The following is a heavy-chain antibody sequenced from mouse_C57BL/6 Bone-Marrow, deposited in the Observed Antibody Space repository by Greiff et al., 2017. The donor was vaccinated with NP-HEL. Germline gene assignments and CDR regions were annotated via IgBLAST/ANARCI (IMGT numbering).Heavy chain of an antibody. V-gene: IGHV14-4*01. J-gene: IGHJ4*01. D-gene: IGHD1-1*01. CDR3: TRLRCYDMDY. CDR2: IDPANGDT. Sequence: EVKLQESGAELVRPGASVKLSCTASGFNFKDDYMHWVKQRPEQGLEWIGWIDPANGDTEYASKFQGKAPITADTSSNTAYLQLSSLTPEDTTVYYCTRLRCYDMDYWGQGTSVSVSS. CDR1: GFNFKDDY.